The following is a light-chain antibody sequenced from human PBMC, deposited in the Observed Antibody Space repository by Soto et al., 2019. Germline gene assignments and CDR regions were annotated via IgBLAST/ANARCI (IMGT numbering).Light chain of an antibody. CDR3: AAWDDSLNGVV. CDR1: NSNIGSNT. J-gene: IGLJ2*01. CDR2: SNN. V-gene: IGLV1-44*01. Sequence: QSVLTQPPSASGTPGQRVTISCSGSNSNIGSNTVSWYQQLPGTAPKLLIYSNNQRPSGVPDRFSGSKSGTSASLAISGLQSEDEADYYCAAWDDSLNGVVFGGGTQLTVL.